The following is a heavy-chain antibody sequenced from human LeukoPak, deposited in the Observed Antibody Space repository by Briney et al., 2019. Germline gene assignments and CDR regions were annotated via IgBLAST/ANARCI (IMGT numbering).Heavy chain of an antibody. D-gene: IGHD4-23*01. Sequence: GGSLRLSCAASGFSFNIYAMSWVRQAPGNGLEWVSAISGSGDTTYYADSVQGRFTISRDQSKNTLYLQLNSLRAEDTAVYYCAKAAPSTVVTGGYFDYWGQGTLVTVSS. J-gene: IGHJ4*02. CDR3: AKAAPSTVVTGGYFDY. CDR2: ISGSGDTT. CDR1: GFSFNIYA. V-gene: IGHV3-23*01.